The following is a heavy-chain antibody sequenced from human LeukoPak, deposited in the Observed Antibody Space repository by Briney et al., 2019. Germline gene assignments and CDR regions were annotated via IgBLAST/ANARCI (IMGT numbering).Heavy chain of an antibody. J-gene: IGHJ5*02. CDR1: GGSISSSSYY. CDR2: IYYSGST. D-gene: IGHD6-6*01. CDR3: ARDGAEGSSSSSIWFDP. V-gene: IGHV4-39*07. Sequence: SETLSLTCTVSGGSISSSSYYWGWIRQPPGKGLEWIGSIYYSGSTYYNPSLKSRVTISVDTSKNQFSLKLSSVTAADTAVYYCARDGAEGSSSSSIWFDPWGQGTLVTVSS.